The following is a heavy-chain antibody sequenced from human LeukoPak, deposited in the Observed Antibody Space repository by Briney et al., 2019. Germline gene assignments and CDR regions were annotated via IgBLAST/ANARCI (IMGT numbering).Heavy chain of an antibody. Sequence: PGGSLRLSCVASGSTFSSYWMTWVRQAPGKGLEWVANIKQDGSEKYYVDSVKGRFTISRDNAKNSLYLQMNSLRAEDTAVYYCARDTTMAYGFDYWGQGTLLTVSS. J-gene: IGHJ4*02. CDR1: GSTFSSYW. V-gene: IGHV3-7*01. CDR3: ARDTTMAYGFDY. CDR2: IKQDGSEK. D-gene: IGHD5-18*01.